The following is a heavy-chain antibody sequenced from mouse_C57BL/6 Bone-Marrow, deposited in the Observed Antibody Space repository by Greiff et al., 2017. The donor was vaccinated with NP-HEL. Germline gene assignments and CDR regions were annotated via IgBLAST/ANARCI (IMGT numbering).Heavy chain of an antibody. Sequence: EVQLVESGGDLVKPGGSLKLSCAASGFTFSSYGMSWVRQTPDKRLEWVATISSGGSYTYYPDSVKGRFTLSRDNAKNTLYLQMSSLKSEDTAWYYCARTYYGSSPLAWFAYWGQVTLVTGSA. CDR1: GFTFSSYG. J-gene: IGHJ3*01. V-gene: IGHV5-6*01. D-gene: IGHD1-1*01. CDR2: ISSGGSYT. CDR3: ARTYYGSSPLAWFAY.